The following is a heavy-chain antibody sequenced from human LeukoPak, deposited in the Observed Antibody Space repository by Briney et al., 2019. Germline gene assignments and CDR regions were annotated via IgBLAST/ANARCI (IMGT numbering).Heavy chain of an antibody. V-gene: IGHV1-69*13. CDR2: IIPIFGTA. D-gene: IGHD1-26*01. J-gene: IGHJ6*02. CDR3: ARYYSGSYSDDYYYGMDV. CDR1: GGTFSSYA. Sequence: SVKVSCKASGGTFSSYAISWVRQAPGQGLEWMGGIIPIFGTANYAQKFQGRVTITADESTSTAYMELSSLRSEDTAVYYCARYYSGSYSDDYYYGMDVWGQGTTVTVSS.